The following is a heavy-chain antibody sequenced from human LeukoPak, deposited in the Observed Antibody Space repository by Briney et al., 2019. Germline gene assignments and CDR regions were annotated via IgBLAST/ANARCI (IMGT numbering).Heavy chain of an antibody. CDR1: GFTFSNYG. Sequence: PGGSLRLSCVASGFTFSNYGIHWVRQAPGKGLEWVAFIRYNGNNQYYADSVKGRFTISRDNSKNTLYLQMNSLRAEDTAVYYCAKDPLWFGELPGNWFDPWGQGTLVTVSS. CDR2: IRYNGNNQ. D-gene: IGHD3-10*01. CDR3: AKDPLWFGELPGNWFDP. V-gene: IGHV3-30*02. J-gene: IGHJ5*02.